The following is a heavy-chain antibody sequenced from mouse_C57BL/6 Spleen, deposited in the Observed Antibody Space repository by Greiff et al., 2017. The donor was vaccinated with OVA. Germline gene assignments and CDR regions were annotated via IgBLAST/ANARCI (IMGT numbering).Heavy chain of an antibody. CDR2: IDPEDGET. CDR3: AYGVDYFDY. CDR1: GFNIKDYY. D-gene: IGHD1-1*01. J-gene: IGHJ2*01. V-gene: IGHV14-2*01. Sequence: EVMLVESGAELVKPGASVKLSCTASGFNIKDYYMHWVKQRTEQGLEWIGRIDPEDGETKYAQKFQGKATITADTSSNTAYLQLSSLTSEDTAVYYCAYGVDYFDYWGQGTTLTVSS.